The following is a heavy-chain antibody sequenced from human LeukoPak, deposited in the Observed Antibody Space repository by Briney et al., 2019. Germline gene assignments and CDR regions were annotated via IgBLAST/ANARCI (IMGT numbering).Heavy chain of an antibody. CDR2: IYPGDSDT. D-gene: IGHD4-17*01. CDR1: GSIFTSYW. Sequence: GESLKISCQGSGSIFTSYWIGWVRQLPGKGLEWMGIIYPGDSDTRYSPSFQGHVSISADKSISTASLQWSSLKASDTATYYCARHTDYGDYLGPWGQGTLVTVSS. V-gene: IGHV5-51*01. J-gene: IGHJ5*02. CDR3: ARHTDYGDYLGP.